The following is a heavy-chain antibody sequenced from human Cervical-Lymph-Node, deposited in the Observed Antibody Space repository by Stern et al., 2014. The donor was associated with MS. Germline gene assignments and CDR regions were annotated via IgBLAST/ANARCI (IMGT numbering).Heavy chain of an antibody. CDR3: ARTASWAFDS. D-gene: IGHD2-2*01. V-gene: IGHV1-3*01. Sequence: MQLVESGAEVKKPGASVRVSCKASGYTFSTYAVHWVRQAPGQRLEWIGWINAGNGNTKYSQKFQGRVTITTDTSASTAYMDLSSLRFEDTAVYYCARTASWAFDSWGQGTLVTVSS. CDR2: INAGNGNT. J-gene: IGHJ4*02. CDR1: GYTFSTYA.